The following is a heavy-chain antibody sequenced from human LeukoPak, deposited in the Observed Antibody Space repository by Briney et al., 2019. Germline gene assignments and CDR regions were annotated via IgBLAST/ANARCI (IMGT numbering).Heavy chain of an antibody. D-gene: IGHD1-14*01. V-gene: IGHV1-46*01. J-gene: IGHJ6*02. CDR2: INPSGGST. CDR3: ARDLQPVWGYYGMDV. CDR1: GYTFTSYY. Sequence: ASVKVSCKASGYTFTSYYMHWVRQAPGQGLEWMGIINPSGGSTSYAQKFQARVTMTRDTSTSTVYMELSSLRSEDTAVYYCARDLQPVWGYYGMDVWGQGTTVTVSS.